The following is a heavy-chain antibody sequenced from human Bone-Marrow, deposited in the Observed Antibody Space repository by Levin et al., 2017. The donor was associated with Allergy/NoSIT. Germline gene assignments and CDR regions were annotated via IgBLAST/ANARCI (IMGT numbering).Heavy chain of an antibody. CDR1: GFTFSTYA. D-gene: IGHD3-3*01. V-gene: IGHV3-30*04. J-gene: IGHJ1*01. CDR3: ARDQAGYFWSDHYAGTEDEYFQH. Sequence: GGSLRLSCAASGFTFSTYAMHWVRQAPDKGLDWVAFISNDGTNNNYADSVKGRFTISRDNSNNTLYLQMNSLRAEDTAVYYCARDQAGYFWSDHYAGTEDEYFQHWGQGTLVTVSS. CDR2: ISNDGTNN.